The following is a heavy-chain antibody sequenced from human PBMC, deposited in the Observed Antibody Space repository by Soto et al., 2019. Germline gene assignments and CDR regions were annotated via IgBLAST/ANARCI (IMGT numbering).Heavy chain of an antibody. Sequence: EVHLVESGGGLVQPGGSLRLSCAASGVTFSSYWMTWFRQAPGKGLEWVANIKQDGSEKHYVDSVKGRFTISRDNAKNSLYLQMNSLGAEDTAVYYCVRDTSPRRADCWGQGTLVTVSS. CDR3: VRDTSPRRADC. D-gene: IGHD2-2*01. V-gene: IGHV3-7*01. CDR2: IKQDGSEK. J-gene: IGHJ4*02. CDR1: GVTFSSYW.